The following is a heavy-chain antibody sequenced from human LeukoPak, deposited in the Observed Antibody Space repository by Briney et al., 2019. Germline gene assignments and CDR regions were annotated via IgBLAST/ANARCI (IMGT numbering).Heavy chain of an antibody. CDR3: ARDFRYSGSYHHWFDP. V-gene: IGHV3-21*01. D-gene: IGHD1-26*01. CDR2: ISSSGTYV. J-gene: IGHJ5*02. CDR1: GFTFSAYS. Sequence: PGGSLRLSCAASGFTFSAYSINWVSQAPGRGLEWVSSISSSGTYVYYADSVKGRFTISRDNAKNSLSLQMNSLRAEDTAVYYCARDFRYSGSYHHWFDPWGQGTLVTVSS.